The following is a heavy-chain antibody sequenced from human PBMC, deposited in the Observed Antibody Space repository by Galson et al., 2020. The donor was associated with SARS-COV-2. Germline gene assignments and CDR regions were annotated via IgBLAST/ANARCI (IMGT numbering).Heavy chain of an antibody. Sequence: GGSLRLSCAASGFTFSSYWMHWVRQAPGKGLVWVSRINSDGSSTSYADSVKGRFTISRDNAKNTLYLQMNSLRAEDTAVYYCARDRHDFWSGYYYYYMDVWGKGTTVTVSS. CDR1: GFTFSSYW. J-gene: IGHJ6*03. CDR2: INSDGSST. D-gene: IGHD3-3*01. CDR3: ARDRHDFWSGYYYYYMDV. V-gene: IGHV3-74*01.